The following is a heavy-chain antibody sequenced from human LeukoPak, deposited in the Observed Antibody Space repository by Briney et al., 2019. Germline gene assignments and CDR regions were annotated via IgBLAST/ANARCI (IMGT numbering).Heavy chain of an antibody. CDR3: ARDQVERGYSYQRAFDI. CDR2: IYYSGST. D-gene: IGHD5-18*01. Sequence: PSETLSLTCTVSGGSISSSSYYWGWIRQPPGKGLEWIGSIYYSGSTNYNPSLKSRVTMSVDTSKNQFSLKLSSVTAADTAVYYCARDQVERGYSYQRAFDIWGQGTMVTVSS. CDR1: GGSISSSSYY. J-gene: IGHJ3*02. V-gene: IGHV4-39*07.